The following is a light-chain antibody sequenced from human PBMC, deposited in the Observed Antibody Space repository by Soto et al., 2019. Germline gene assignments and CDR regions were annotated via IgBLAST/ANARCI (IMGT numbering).Light chain of an antibody. CDR3: AAWDDSLSGPV. CDR2: RND. V-gene: IGLV1-47*01. J-gene: IGLJ2*01. Sequence: QSVLTQPPSASGTPGQWVTISCSGSSSNIETNDIYWHQQVPGSAPKLLISRNDQRPSGVPDRFSGSKSGTSGSLAISGLRSEDEADYYCAAWDDSLSGPVFGGGTKLTVL. CDR1: SSNIETND.